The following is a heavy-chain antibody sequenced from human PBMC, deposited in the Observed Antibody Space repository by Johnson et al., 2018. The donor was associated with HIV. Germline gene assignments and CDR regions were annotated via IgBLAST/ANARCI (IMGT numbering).Heavy chain of an antibody. CDR2: ISTSGATI. CDR1: GFTFSSYG. Sequence: VQLVESRGGLVHPGGSLRLSCGASGFTFSSYGMTWVRQAPGKGLEWLSYISTSGATIYSADSLKGRFNVSRDNARNSLYLQMNSLRVEDTAVYYCARVAWFAFDIWGQGTMVTVSS. V-gene: IGHV3-48*03. CDR3: ARVAWFAFDI. J-gene: IGHJ3*02. D-gene: IGHD3-10*01.